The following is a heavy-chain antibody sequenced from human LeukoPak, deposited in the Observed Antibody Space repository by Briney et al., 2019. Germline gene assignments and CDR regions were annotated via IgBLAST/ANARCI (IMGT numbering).Heavy chain of an antibody. J-gene: IGHJ4*02. CDR1: GGSISSYY. D-gene: IGHD3-22*01. Sequence: TSQNLSLTCTVSGGSISSYYWSWIRQPAGKGLEWIGRIYTSESTNYNPSLKSRVTMSVDTSKNQFSLKLSSVTAADTAVYYCARASLNYDSSGYYYPPAFDYWGQGTLVTVSS. CDR3: ARASLNYDSSGYYYPPAFDY. CDR2: IYTSEST. V-gene: IGHV4-4*07.